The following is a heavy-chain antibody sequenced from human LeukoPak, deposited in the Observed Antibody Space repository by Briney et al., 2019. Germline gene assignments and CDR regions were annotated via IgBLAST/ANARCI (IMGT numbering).Heavy chain of an antibody. D-gene: IGHD3-22*01. V-gene: IGHV3-53*01. CDR1: GFTVSSNY. CDR3: ARSPYDSSGYGFDP. Sequence: PGGSLRLSCAASGFTVSSNYMSWVRQAPGKGLEWVSVIYSGGSTYYADSVKGRFTISRDNSKNTLYLQMNSLRAEDTAVYYCARSPYDSSGYGFDPWGQGTLVTVSS. J-gene: IGHJ5*02. CDR2: IYSGGST.